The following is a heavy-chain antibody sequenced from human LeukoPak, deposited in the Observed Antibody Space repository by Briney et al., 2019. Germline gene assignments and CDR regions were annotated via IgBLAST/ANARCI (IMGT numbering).Heavy chain of an antibody. Sequence: SETLSLTCTVSGGSISSYYWGWIRQPPGKGLEWIGYIYYSGSTNYNPTLKSRVTISLDTSKNQFSLKLSSVTAADTAVYYCARDRSEDAFDIWGQGTMVTVSS. CDR3: ARDRSEDAFDI. CDR1: GGSISSYY. V-gene: IGHV4-59*01. J-gene: IGHJ3*02. CDR2: IYYSGST.